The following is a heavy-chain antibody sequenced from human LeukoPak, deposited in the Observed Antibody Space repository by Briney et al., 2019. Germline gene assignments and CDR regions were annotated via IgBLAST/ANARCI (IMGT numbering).Heavy chain of an antibody. Sequence: GGSLRLSCAASGFTFSSYGMHWVRQAPGKGPEWVAFIRYDGSNKYYADSVKGRFTISRDNSKNTLYLQMNSLRAEDTAVYYCAKGQTAVAGSNFDYWGQGTLVTVSS. V-gene: IGHV3-30*02. D-gene: IGHD6-19*01. CDR3: AKGQTAVAGSNFDY. J-gene: IGHJ4*02. CDR2: IRYDGSNK. CDR1: GFTFSSYG.